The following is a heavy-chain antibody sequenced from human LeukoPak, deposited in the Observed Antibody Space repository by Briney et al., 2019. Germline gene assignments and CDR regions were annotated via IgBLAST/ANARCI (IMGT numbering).Heavy chain of an antibody. D-gene: IGHD1-1*01. V-gene: IGHV4-59*01. J-gene: IGHJ4*02. Sequence: ETLSLTCTVSGGSISSYYWSWIRQPPGKGLEWIGYIYYSGSTNYNPSLKSRVTISVDTSKNQFSLKLSSVTAADTAVYYCARESGTTETSCFDYWGQGTLATVSS. CDR2: IYYSGST. CDR1: GGSISSYY. CDR3: ARESGTTETSCFDY.